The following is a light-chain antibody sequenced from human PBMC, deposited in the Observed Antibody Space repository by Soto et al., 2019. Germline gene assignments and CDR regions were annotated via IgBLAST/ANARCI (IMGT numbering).Light chain of an antibody. Sequence: DIVMTQSPDSLAVSLGERATINCKSSQSVSYSSDSKNQLAWFQQKPGQPPKLLFYWASTRESGVPDRFSGSGSGTDFTLTISSLQAEDVAVYYCQQYYSTPFTCGPGTKVDIK. CDR3: QQYYSTPFT. CDR1: QSVSYSSDSKNQ. J-gene: IGKJ3*01. V-gene: IGKV4-1*01. CDR2: WAS.